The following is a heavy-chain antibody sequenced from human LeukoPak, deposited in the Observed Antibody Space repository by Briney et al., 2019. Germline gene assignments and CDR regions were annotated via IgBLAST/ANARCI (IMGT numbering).Heavy chain of an antibody. CDR3: AKVETAAAATLRGFDY. CDR2: IGGSGGST. J-gene: IGHJ4*02. CDR1: TFXXYA. V-gene: IGHV3-23*01. Sequence: TFXXYAMSWVRQAPGKGLEWVSSIGGSGGSTYYADSVKGRFTISRDNSKNTLYLQMNSLRAEDTAVYYCAKVETAAAATLRGFDYWGQGTLVTVSS. D-gene: IGHD6-13*01.